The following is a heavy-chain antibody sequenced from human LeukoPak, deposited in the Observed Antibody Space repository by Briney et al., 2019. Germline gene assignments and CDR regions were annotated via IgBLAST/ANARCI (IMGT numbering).Heavy chain of an antibody. CDR2: IIPVFGIA. Sequence: GVSVKVSCKTSGGTFSSYAISWVRQAPGQGLEWMGRIIPVFGIANYAQKFQGRVTITADKSTSTAYMELGSLRSEDTAVYYCARVDDYADYWGQGTLVTVSS. J-gene: IGHJ4*02. D-gene: IGHD4-17*01. V-gene: IGHV1-69*04. CDR3: ARVDDYADY. CDR1: GGTFSSYA.